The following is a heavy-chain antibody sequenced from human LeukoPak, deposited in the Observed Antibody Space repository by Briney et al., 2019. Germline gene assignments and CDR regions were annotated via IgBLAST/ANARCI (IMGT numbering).Heavy chain of an antibody. CDR3: AVTVAGDDWDY. CDR2: ISSSSSYI. CDR1: GFTFSSYS. Sequence: GGSLRLSCAASGFTFSSYSMNWVRQAPGKGLEWVSSISSSSSYIYYADSVKGRFTISRDNAKDSLYLQMNSLRAEDTAVYYCAVTVAGDDWDYWGQGTLVTVSS. J-gene: IGHJ4*02. D-gene: IGHD6-19*01. V-gene: IGHV3-21*01.